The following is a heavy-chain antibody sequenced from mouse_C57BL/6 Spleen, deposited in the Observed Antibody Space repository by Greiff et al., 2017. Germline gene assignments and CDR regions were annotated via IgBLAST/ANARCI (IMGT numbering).Heavy chain of an antibody. CDR2: IRNKANGYTT. V-gene: IGHV7-3*01. J-gene: IGHJ3*01. CDR1: GFTFTDYY. D-gene: IGHD2-4*01. Sequence: EVQGVESGGGLVQPGGSLSLSCAASGFTFTDYYMSWVRQPPGQALEWLGFIRNKANGYTTEYSASVKGRFTISRDNSQSILYLQMNALRAEDSATYYGARSRSPNYYDWGFAYWGQGTLVTVSA. CDR3: ARSRSPNYYDWGFAY.